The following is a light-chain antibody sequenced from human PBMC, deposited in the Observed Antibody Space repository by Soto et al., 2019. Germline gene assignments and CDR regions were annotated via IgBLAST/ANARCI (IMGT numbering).Light chain of an antibody. V-gene: IGLV2-14*01. CDR1: SSDVGGYNY. CDR2: EVS. CDR3: YSYTSSSTWV. J-gene: IGLJ3*02. Sequence: QSALTQPASVSGSPGQSITISCTGTSSDVGGYNYVSWYQQHPGKAPKLIIYEVSNRPAGVSNRFSGSKSGDTASLTISGLQADDEADYFCYSYTSSSTWVFGGGTKLTVL.